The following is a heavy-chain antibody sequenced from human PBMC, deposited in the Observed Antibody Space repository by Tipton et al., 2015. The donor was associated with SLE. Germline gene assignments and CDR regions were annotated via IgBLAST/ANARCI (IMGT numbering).Heavy chain of an antibody. CDR1: GGSLSGHY. V-gene: IGHV4-34*12. CDR3: ARRVTSTAHYYGLDV. CDR2: LFYSGST. Sequence: TLSLTCAVYGGSLSGHYWSWIRQTPGKGLECIGNLFYSGSTYYNPSLQSRVTISVDTSKTQFSLRLSSVTAADTAVYYCARRVTSTAHYYGLDVWGQGTTVTVSS. D-gene: IGHD2-2*01. J-gene: IGHJ6*02.